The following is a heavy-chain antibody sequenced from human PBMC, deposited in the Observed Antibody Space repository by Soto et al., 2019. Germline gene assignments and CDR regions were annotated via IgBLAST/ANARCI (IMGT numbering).Heavy chain of an antibody. J-gene: IGHJ5*02. CDR1: GFTFSTSG. CDR2: ISHDGGAT. CDR3: AKGLGSSGLYHWFDP. Sequence: QVQLVESGGGVVQSGRSLRLSCAASGFTFSTSGMHWIRQAPGKGLEWVAMISHDGGATYYVDSVKGRFALSRDTDKNMVQLQIDSLRSEDTGSYFCAKGLGSSGLYHWFDPWGQGTLVTVSS. D-gene: IGHD2-2*01. V-gene: IGHV3-30*18.